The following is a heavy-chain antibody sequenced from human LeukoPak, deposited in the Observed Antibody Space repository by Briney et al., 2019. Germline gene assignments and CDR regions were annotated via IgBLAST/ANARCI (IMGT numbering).Heavy chain of an antibody. Sequence: GASVKVSCKASGGTFSSYAISWVRQAPGQGLEWMGRIIPILGIANYAQKFQGRVTITADKSTSTAYMELSSLRSEDTAVYYCARDRGSSWYGYYYYYYGMDVWGQGTTVTVSS. J-gene: IGHJ6*02. CDR2: IIPILGIA. CDR3: ARDRGSSWYGYYYYYYGMDV. D-gene: IGHD6-13*01. CDR1: GGTFSSYA. V-gene: IGHV1-69*04.